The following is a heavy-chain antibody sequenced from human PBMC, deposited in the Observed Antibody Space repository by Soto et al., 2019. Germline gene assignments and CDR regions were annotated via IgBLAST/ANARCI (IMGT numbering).Heavy chain of an antibody. CDR3: VGGQYYFDY. J-gene: IGHJ4*02. CDR2: ISFDGSNT. V-gene: IGHV3-30*03. Sequence: QVHLVESGGAVVKLGSSRRLSVAALGFPFTTYGLPWSPEVPGKGLEWVAVISFDGSNTYYADSVKGRFTISRDNSKKTLYLQMNSLRPEDTALYYCVGGQYYFDYRGQGTLVTVSS. CDR1: GFPFTTYG. D-gene: IGHD3-10*01.